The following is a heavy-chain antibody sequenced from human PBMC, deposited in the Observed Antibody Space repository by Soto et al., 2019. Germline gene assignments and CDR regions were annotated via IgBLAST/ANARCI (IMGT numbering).Heavy chain of an antibody. CDR1: GGSISSGGYY. Sequence: QVQLQESGPGLVKPSQTLSLTCTVSGGSISSGGYYWSWIRQHPGKGLECIGYIYYSGSTYYNPSLKSRVTISVDTSKNQCSLKLRSVTAADTAVYYCARGGHGDCYSVDYWGQGTLVTVSS. V-gene: IGHV4-31*03. CDR2: IYYSGST. CDR3: ARGGHGDCYSVDY. D-gene: IGHD2-21*02. J-gene: IGHJ4*02.